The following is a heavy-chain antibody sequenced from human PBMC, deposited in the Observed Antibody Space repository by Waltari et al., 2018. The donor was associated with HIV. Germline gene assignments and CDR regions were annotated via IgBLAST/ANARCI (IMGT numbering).Heavy chain of an antibody. V-gene: IGHV3-30*18. D-gene: IGHD1-26*01. CDR2: ISYDGSNK. CDR3: AKEPYTGTYYYYGMDV. CDR1: G. J-gene: IGHJ6*02. Sequence: GMHWVRQAPGKGLEWVAVISYDGSNKFYADSVKGRFTISRDNSKNTLYLQMNSLRAEDTAVYYCAKEPYTGTYYYYGMDVWGQGTTVTVSS.